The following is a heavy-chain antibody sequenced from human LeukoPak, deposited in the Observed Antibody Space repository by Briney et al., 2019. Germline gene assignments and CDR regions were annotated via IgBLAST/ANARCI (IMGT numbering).Heavy chain of an antibody. V-gene: IGHV3-21*01. CDR2: ISSSSSYI. Sequence: GGSLRLSCAASGFTFSSYGMNWVRQAPGKGLEWVSSISSSSSYIYYADSVKGRFTISRDNAKNSLYLQMNSLRAEDTAVYYCARGAVAGTGGWGQGTLVTVSS. CDR3: ARGAVAGTGG. D-gene: IGHD6-19*01. CDR1: GFTFSSYG. J-gene: IGHJ4*02.